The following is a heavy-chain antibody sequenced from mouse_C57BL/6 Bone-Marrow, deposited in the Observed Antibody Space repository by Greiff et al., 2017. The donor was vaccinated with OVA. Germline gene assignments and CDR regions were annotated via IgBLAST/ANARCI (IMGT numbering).Heavy chain of an antibody. V-gene: IGHV1-18*01. Sequence: VQLKESGPELVKPGASVKIPCKASGYTFTDYNMDWVKQSHGKSLEWIGDINPNNGGTIYNQKFKGKATLTVDKSSSTAYMTLRSLTSEDTAVYYCARGVILYYGSRYLWYVDVWGTGTTVTVSS. CDR1: GYTFTDYN. D-gene: IGHD1-1*01. J-gene: IGHJ1*03. CDR2: INPNNGGT. CDR3: ARGVILYYGSRYLWYVDV.